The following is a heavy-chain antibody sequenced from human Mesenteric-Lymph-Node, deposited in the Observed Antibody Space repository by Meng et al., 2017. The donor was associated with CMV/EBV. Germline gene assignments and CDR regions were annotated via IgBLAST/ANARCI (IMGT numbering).Heavy chain of an antibody. Sequence: SGYTFTGYYIHWVRQAPGQGLEWMGRINPHSGDTNYAQNVQGRVTMTRDTSISTAYMELSRLRSDDTAVYYCARDLAGLKRVADQINWGQGTLVTVSS. CDR3: ARDLAGLKRVADQIN. D-gene: IGHD2-15*01. J-gene: IGHJ4*02. CDR2: INPHSGDT. V-gene: IGHV1-2*06. CDR1: GYTFTGYY.